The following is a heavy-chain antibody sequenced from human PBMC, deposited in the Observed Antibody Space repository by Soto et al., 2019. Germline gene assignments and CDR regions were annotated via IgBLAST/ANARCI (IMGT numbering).Heavy chain of an antibody. Sequence: GESLKISCAASGFPFHSYSMNWVRQAPGRGLEWVSYIAGGGHTIYYADSVKGRFTISRDDAKSSLYLQMNSLRDDDTAIYYCARDPISGSFDYWGQGTLVTVSS. CDR2: IAGGGHTI. CDR1: GFPFHSYS. V-gene: IGHV3-48*02. CDR3: ARDPISGSFDY. J-gene: IGHJ4*02. D-gene: IGHD6-19*01.